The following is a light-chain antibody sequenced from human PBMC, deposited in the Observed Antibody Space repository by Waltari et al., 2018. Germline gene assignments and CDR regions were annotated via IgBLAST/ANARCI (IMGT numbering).Light chain of an antibody. V-gene: IGLV1-47*01. J-gene: IGLJ1*01. Sequence: QSVLTQPPSASGTPGQTVTISCSGSNSNIGRNPVFWFQKLPGMAPKLLIYRDDQRPPGVSDRFSGSESATSASLAVRRLRSECEADCSCASWDDNLSVYFLFGSATKVTV. CDR2: RDD. CDR1: NSNIGRNP. CDR3: ASWDDNLSVYFL.